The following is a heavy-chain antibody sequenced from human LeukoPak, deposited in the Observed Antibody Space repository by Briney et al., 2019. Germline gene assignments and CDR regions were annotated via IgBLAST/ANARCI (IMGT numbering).Heavy chain of an antibody. CDR1: GLTFSSYS. V-gene: IGHV3-48*01. J-gene: IGHJ4*02. CDR3: VRDRYYAFDY. Sequence: GGSLTLTCAASGLTFSSYSMNWVRQAPGKGLEWVSHISSVTISYTDSVKSRFTISRDTAKNSLYLQMNSLRAEDSAVYYCVRDRYYAFDYWGQGTLVSVSS. CDR2: ISSVTI. D-gene: IGHD2/OR15-2a*01.